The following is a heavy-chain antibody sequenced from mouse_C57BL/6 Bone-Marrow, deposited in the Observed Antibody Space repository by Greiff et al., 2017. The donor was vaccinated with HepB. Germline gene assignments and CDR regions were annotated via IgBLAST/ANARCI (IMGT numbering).Heavy chain of an antibody. J-gene: IGHJ2*01. V-gene: IGHV1-81*01. CDR3: ARWDYDGYYVWDY. D-gene: IGHD2-3*01. CDR1: GYTFTSYG. CDR2: IYPRSGNT. Sequence: VQLQESGAELARPGASVKLSCKASGYTFTSYGISWVKQRTGQGLEWIGEIYPRSGNTYYNEKFKGKATLTADKSSSTAYMELRSLTSEDSAVYFCARWDYDGYYVWDYWGQGTTLTVSS.